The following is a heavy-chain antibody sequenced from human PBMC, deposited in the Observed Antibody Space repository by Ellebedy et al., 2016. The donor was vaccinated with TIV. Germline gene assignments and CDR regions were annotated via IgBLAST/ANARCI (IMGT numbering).Heavy chain of an antibody. CDR1: GFRFDGYG. CDR2: ITWNSGSI. Sequence: SLKISCAASGFRFDGYGMHWVRHGPGKGLEWVSGITWNSGSIAYGTSVKGRFTISRDNPKNTLYLQMNSLRAEDTAVYYCAKRFRYYFDSWGQGTLVIVSS. CDR3: AKRFRYYFDS. J-gene: IGHJ4*02. V-gene: IGHV3-9*01.